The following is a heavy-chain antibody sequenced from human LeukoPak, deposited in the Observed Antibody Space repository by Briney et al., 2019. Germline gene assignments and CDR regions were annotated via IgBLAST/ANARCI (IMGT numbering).Heavy chain of an antibody. Sequence: SETLSLTCTVGGGSLSGHYWGWIRQPPGKGLELVGHIYYTGATFYNPSLNSRVTITLDTSRNQFSLRLTSVIAADTAVYYCARFSWGCSTASCYLTNWGQGALVTVSS. J-gene: IGHJ4*02. D-gene: IGHD2-2*01. CDR1: GGSLSGHY. CDR3: ARFSWGCSTASCYLTN. CDR2: IYYTGAT. V-gene: IGHV4-59*11.